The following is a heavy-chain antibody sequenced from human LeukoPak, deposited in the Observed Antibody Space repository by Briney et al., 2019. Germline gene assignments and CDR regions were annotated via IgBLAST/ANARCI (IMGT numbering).Heavy chain of an antibody. Sequence: GGSLRLSCAASGFTFSTFAMSWVRQAPGEGLEWVSAMSSVTYYADSVKGRFTISRDDSKSTLFLQMNSLRAEDTAVYYCAKAFFSGSGGNHKHFDSWGQGTLVTVSS. V-gene: IGHV3-23*01. D-gene: IGHD3-10*01. CDR3: AKAFFSGSGGNHKHFDS. CDR1: GFTFSTFA. CDR2: MSSVT. J-gene: IGHJ4*02.